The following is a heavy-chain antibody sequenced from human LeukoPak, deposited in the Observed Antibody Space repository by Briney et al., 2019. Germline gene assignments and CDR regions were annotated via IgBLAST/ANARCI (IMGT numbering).Heavy chain of an antibody. CDR3: ARLGYNDYVARYFDL. D-gene: IGHD5-24*01. J-gene: IGHJ2*01. Sequence: SETLSLTCTVSGGSISSYYWSWIRQPREKGLERIGYLYHSGTTNYNPSLKSRVTIAVDTSKNEFSLKLTSVTAADTAVYYCARLGYNDYVARYFDLWGRGTLVTVSS. CDR2: LYHSGTT. CDR1: GGSISSYY. V-gene: IGHV4-59*08.